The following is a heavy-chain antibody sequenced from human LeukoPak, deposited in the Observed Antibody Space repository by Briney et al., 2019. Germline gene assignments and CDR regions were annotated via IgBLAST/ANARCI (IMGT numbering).Heavy chain of an antibody. D-gene: IGHD3-22*01. V-gene: IGHV3-30*02. Sequence: PGGSLRLSCEASGFMFIGYGMHWVRQTPGGGLEWVAFIRFDGRYEYYTHSVNGRFTISRDNSRNTLYLQMRSLRSEDTAVYYCANDGAYYDINTYAFDIWGQGTMLAVSS. CDR1: GFMFIGYG. J-gene: IGHJ3*02. CDR2: IRFDGRYE. CDR3: ANDGAYYDINTYAFDI.